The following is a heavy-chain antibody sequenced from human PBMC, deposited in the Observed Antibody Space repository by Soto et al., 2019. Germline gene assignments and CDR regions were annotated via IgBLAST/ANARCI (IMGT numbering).Heavy chain of an antibody. D-gene: IGHD3-22*01. Sequence: GASVKVSCKASGYTFTSYGISWVRQAPGQGLEWMGWISAYNGNTNYAQKLQGRVTMTTDTSTSTAYMELRSLRSDDTAVYYCARDNYDSSGYYSGYPLYWGQGTVVTVSS. V-gene: IGHV1-18*01. CDR3: ARDNYDSSGYYSGYPLY. CDR2: ISAYNGNT. J-gene: IGHJ4*02. CDR1: GYTFTSYG.